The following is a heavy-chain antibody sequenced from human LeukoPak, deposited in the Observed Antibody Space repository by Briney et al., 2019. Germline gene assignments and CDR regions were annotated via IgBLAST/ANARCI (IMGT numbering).Heavy chain of an antibody. Sequence: ASVKVSCKAPGYTFTSYYMHWVRQAPGQGLEWMGIINPSGGSTSYAQKFQGRVTMTRNTSISTAYMELSSLRSEDTAVYYCARGLLRYFDWLSRSYYFDYWGQGTLVTVSS. CDR3: ARGLLRYFDWLSRSYYFDY. CDR1: GYTFTSYY. CDR2: INPSGGST. D-gene: IGHD3-9*01. V-gene: IGHV1-46*01. J-gene: IGHJ4*02.